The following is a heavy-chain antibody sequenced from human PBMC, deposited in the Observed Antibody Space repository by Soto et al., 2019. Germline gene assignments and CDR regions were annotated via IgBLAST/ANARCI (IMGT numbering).Heavy chain of an antibody. V-gene: IGHV3-30*18. Sequence: QVQLVESGGGVVQPGRSLRLSCAASGFTFSSYGMHWVRQAPGKGLEWVAVISYDGSNKYYADSVKGRFTISRDNPKNTLYLQMNSLRAEDTAVYYCAKDSRGITMIVVVSYFDYWGQGTLVTVSS. CDR3: AKDSRGITMIVVVSYFDY. CDR2: ISYDGSNK. J-gene: IGHJ4*02. D-gene: IGHD3-22*01. CDR1: GFTFSSYG.